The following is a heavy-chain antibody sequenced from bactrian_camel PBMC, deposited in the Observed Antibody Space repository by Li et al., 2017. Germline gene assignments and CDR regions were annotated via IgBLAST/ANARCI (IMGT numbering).Heavy chain of an antibody. D-gene: IGHD2*01. V-gene: IGHV3S53*01. J-gene: IGHJ4*01. CDR1: GDIYNVGYC. Sequence: HVQLVESGGGSVQAGGSLRLSCSVSGDIYNVGYCMAWFRQVPGKEREGVAALERDGRRTYADSVKGRFTVSRDNANNTVNLMMNSLKPEDTAMYYCAANFDPYCSGPYLARRANFLGQGTQVTVS. CDR2: LERDGRR.